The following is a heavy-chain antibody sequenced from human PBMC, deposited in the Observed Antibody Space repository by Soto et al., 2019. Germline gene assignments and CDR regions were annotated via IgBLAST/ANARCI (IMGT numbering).Heavy chain of an antibody. CDR2: IYYSGST. Sequence: TLSLTCTVSGGSISSYYWSWIRQPPGKGLEWIGYIYYSGSTNYNPSLKSRVTISVDTSKNQFSLKLSSVTAADTAVYYCARGWDYGDLYYFDYWGQGTLVTVSS. CDR3: ARGWDYGDLYYFDY. V-gene: IGHV4-59*01. D-gene: IGHD4-17*01. J-gene: IGHJ4*02. CDR1: GGSISSYY.